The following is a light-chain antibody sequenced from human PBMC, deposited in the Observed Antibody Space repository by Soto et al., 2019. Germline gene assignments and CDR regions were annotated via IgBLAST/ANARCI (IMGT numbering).Light chain of an antibody. CDR1: SSDVGGYNY. CDR2: EVS. Sequence: QSALTQPPSASGSPGQSVTISCTGTSSDVGGYNYVSWFQQHPGKAPKVIIYEVSKRPSGVPDRFSGSKSGSTASLTVSGLQAEDEADYYCFSNAATNIFVYGIATKVTVL. CDR3: FSNAATNIFV. J-gene: IGLJ1*01. V-gene: IGLV2-8*01.